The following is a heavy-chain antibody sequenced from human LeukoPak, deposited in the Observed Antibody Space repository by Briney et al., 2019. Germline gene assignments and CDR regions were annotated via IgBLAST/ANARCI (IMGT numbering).Heavy chain of an antibody. CDR2: ISGTGGST. J-gene: IGHJ4*02. Sequence: GGSLRLSCAASGFTFSNYAMSWVRQAPGKGLEWVAGISGTGGSTHYADSVKGRFTISRDNSKNTLYLQMNSLKTEDTAVYYCTTDDWVECVLDYWGQGTLVTVSS. CDR1: GFTFSNYA. D-gene: IGHD2-21*01. V-gene: IGHV3-23*01. CDR3: TTDDWVECVLDY.